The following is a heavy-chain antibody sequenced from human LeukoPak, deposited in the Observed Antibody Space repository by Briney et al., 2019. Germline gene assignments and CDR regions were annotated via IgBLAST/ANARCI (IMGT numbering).Heavy chain of an antibody. V-gene: IGHV3-23*01. CDR2: ISNSGANA. Sequence: AGGSLRLSCAASGFTFSHFFMNWIRQAPGKGLEWVSTISNSGANAYYADSVKGRFTISRDNSKNTLYLQMHSLRAEDTALYYCAKVLAGYYAPFDYWGQGTLVTVSS. J-gene: IGHJ4*02. CDR1: GFTFSHFF. D-gene: IGHD3-9*01. CDR3: AKVLAGYYAPFDY.